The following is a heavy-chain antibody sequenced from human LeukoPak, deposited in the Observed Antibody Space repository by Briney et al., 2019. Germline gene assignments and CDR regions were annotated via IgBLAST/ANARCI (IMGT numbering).Heavy chain of an antibody. CDR3: GKTTVGYSSGQKPAWPVDY. Sequence: PGGSLRLSCEASGFTFGSHAMYWVRLAPGKGLEWVAGIFGSGGSPHYADSVKGRFTISRDNSRNTVYLQINSLRADDTAVYYCGKTTVGYSSGQKPAWPVDYWGQGTLVTVSS. D-gene: IGHD5-18*01. CDR1: GFTFGSHA. V-gene: IGHV3-23*01. CDR2: IFGSGGSP. J-gene: IGHJ4*02.